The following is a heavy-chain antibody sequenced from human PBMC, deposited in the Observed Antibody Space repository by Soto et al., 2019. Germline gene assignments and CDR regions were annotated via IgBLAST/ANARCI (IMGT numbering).Heavy chain of an antibody. CDR2: ISNDSTYI. V-gene: IGHV3-21*01. Sequence: EVQLVESGGGLVKPGGSLRLSCAASGFSFSDYAMNWVRQAPGKGLEWVSSISNDSTYIYFGDSVKGRFTISRDNAKNSVYLQMSSLRAEDTAVYFCASHYDFGDSVPETWCQGTVVTVSS. CDR3: ASHYDFGDSVPET. D-gene: IGHD4-17*01. J-gene: IGHJ5*02. CDR1: GFSFSDYA.